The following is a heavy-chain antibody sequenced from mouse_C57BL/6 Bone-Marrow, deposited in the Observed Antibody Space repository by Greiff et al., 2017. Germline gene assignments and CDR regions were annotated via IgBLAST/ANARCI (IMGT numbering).Heavy chain of an antibody. V-gene: IGHV1-81*01. CDR1: GYTFTSYG. CDR2: IYPRSGNT. J-gene: IGHJ2*01. Sequence: VQLQQSGAELARPGASVKLSCKASGYTFTSYGISWVKQSTGQGLEWIGEIYPRSGNTYYNEKFKGKATLTADKSSSTAYMQLSSLTSEDSAVYFCARWGWVYYFDYWGQGTTLTVSS. CDR3: ARWGWVYYFDY. D-gene: IGHD1-1*02.